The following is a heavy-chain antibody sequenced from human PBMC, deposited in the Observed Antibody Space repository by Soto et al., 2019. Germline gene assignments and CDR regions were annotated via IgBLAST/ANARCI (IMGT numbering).Heavy chain of an antibody. Sequence: SETLSLTWTVSGGYVSSGSYYWSWIRQPPGKGMKKNGYIYNSGSTNYNPSLKSRVTISVDTSKNQFSLKLSSVTAADTAVYFCASQDGYYDSSGYYEPNWFDPCGQGTLVTVSS. CDR2: IYNSGST. D-gene: IGHD3-22*01. J-gene: IGHJ5*02. V-gene: IGHV4-61*01. CDR1: GGYVSSGSYY. CDR3: ASQDGYYDSSGYYEPNWFDP.